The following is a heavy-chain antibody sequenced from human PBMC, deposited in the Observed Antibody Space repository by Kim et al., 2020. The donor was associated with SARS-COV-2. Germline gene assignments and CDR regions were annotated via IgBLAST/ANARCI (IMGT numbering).Heavy chain of an antibody. J-gene: IGHJ6*02. Sequence: GGSLRLSCAASGFTFSSYGMHWVRQAPGKGLGWVAVISYDGSNKYYADSVKGRFTMSRDNSKNTLYLQMNSLRAEDTAVYYCARDLRAVDIAVAPTDHYTMDVWGQGTTVTVSS. V-gene: IGHV3-30*03. CDR3: ARDLRAVDIAVAPTDHYTMDV. CDR2: ISYDGSNK. CDR1: GFTFSSYG. D-gene: IGHD2-2*01.